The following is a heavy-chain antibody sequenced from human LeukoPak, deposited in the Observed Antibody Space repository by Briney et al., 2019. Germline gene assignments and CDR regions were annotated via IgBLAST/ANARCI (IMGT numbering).Heavy chain of an antibody. CDR1: GFTFSSYA. CDR2: IYSSGST. V-gene: IGHV3-53*01. CDR3: ARDPGYSYGYDY. J-gene: IGHJ4*02. D-gene: IGHD5-18*01. Sequence: GGSLRLSCAASGFTFSSYAMSWVRQAPGKGLELVSVIYSSGSTYYADSVKGRFTISRDNSKNTLYLQMNSLRAEDTAVYYCARDPGYSYGYDYWGQGTLVTVSS.